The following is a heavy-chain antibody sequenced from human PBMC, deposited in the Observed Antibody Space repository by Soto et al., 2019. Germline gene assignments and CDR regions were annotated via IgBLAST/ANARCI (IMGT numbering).Heavy chain of an antibody. Sequence: EVQLLESGGGLVQPGGSLRLSCAASGFTFSSYAMSWVRQAPGKGLVWVSGISGSGGSTYSTDSVKGRFTISRDNSKNTLYLQMNSLRVEDTAVYYCAKKSTVAGPYCFDYWGQGTLVTVSS. CDR2: ISGSGGST. CDR1: GFTFSSYA. J-gene: IGHJ4*02. CDR3: AKKSTVAGPYCFDY. D-gene: IGHD6-19*01. V-gene: IGHV3-23*01.